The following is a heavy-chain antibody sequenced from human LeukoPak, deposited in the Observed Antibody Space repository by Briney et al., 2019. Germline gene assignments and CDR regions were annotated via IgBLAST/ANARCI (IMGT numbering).Heavy chain of an antibody. J-gene: IGHJ6*03. CDR2: ISSSSSYI. D-gene: IGHD2-2*01. CDR1: GFTFSSYS. V-gene: IGHV3-21*01. CDR3: AREAIIVVVPAAKYYYMDV. Sequence: GWSLRLSCAASGFTFSSYSMNWVRQAPGKGLEWVSSISSSSSYIYYADSVKGRFTISRDNAKNSLYLQMNSLRAEDTAVYYCAREAIIVVVPAAKYYYMDVWGKGTTVTVSS.